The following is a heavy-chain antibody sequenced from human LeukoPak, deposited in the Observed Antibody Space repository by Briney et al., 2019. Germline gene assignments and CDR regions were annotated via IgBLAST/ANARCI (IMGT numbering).Heavy chain of an antibody. Sequence: GGSLRLSCAASGFTFSSYSMNWVRQAPGKGLEWVSSISSSSSYIYYAASVKGRFTISRDNAKNSLYLQMNSLRAEDTAVYYCARDLRYDSSGYYYLAFDYWGQGTLVTVSS. J-gene: IGHJ4*02. CDR3: ARDLRYDSSGYYYLAFDY. V-gene: IGHV3-21*01. D-gene: IGHD3-22*01. CDR2: ISSSSSYI. CDR1: GFTFSSYS.